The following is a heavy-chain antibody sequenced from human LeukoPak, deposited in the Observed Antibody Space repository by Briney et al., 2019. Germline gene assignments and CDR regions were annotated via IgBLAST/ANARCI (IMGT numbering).Heavy chain of an antibody. Sequence: ASVKVSCKASGYTFTGYYMHWVRQAPGQGLEWMGWINPNSGGANYAQKFQGRVTMTRDTSISTAYMELSSLRSDDTAVYYCARGGYSGTEKPNDYWGQGTLVTVSS. CDR2: INPNSGGA. J-gene: IGHJ4*02. D-gene: IGHD1-26*01. CDR1: GYTFTGYY. CDR3: ARGGYSGTEKPNDY. V-gene: IGHV1-2*02.